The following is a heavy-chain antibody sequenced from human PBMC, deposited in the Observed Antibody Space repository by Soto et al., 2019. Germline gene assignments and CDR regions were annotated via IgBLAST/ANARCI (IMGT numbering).Heavy chain of an antibody. Sequence: EVQLVESGGGLVQPGGSLRLSCVASGFTFSIYDMHWVRQATGKGLEWVSAIGLAGETYYSGSVKGRFTISRENAKNSLYLQMNSLRAEDTAIYYCVREWVETYGLHPPLGLDVWGQGTTVTVSS. V-gene: IGHV3-13*01. CDR3: VREWVETYGLHPPLGLDV. CDR1: GFTFSIYD. J-gene: IGHJ6*02. CDR2: IGLAGET. D-gene: IGHD3-10*01.